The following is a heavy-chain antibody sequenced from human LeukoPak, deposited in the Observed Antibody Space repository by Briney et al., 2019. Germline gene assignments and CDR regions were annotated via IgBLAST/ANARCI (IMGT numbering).Heavy chain of an antibody. Sequence: GGSLRLSCAASGFTFRIYELHWVRQAPGKGLEWVSYITSSGDGVYCAHSVRGRFTISRDNAKNSLYLEMNSLRAEDTAVYYCARDRGSRSNSPYYFDYWGQGALVTVSS. V-gene: IGHV3-48*03. J-gene: IGHJ4*02. CDR1: GFTFRIYE. CDR2: ITSSGDGV. CDR3: ARDRGSRSNSPYYFDY. D-gene: IGHD4-11*01.